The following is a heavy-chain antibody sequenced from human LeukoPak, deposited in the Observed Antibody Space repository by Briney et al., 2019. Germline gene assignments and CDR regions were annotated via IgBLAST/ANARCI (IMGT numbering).Heavy chain of an antibody. CDR2: VRFDGSNK. J-gene: IGHJ4*02. CDR1: GFTFSRFG. D-gene: IGHD2-2*01. Sequence: GGSLRLSCEASGFTFSRFGMHWVRQATGKGLEWVAFVRFDGSNKYYADSVKGRFTISRDNSKNTLYLQMNSLRAEDTAVYYCAKDGASQLYPYYFDYWGQGTLVTVSS. CDR3: AKDGASQLYPYYFDY. V-gene: IGHV3-30*02.